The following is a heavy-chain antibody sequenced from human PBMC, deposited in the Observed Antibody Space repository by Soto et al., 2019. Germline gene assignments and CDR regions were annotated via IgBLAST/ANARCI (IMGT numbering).Heavy chain of an antibody. CDR3: ARGMYGSGSYYIGDAFDM. D-gene: IGHD3-10*01. Sequence: EVQPVESGGGLIQPGGSLRLSCAVSGFTVSYNYMNWVRQAPGKGLEWVSVIYRGGDTFYADSVKGRFTISRDNSKNTLYLQMNSLRAEDTAVYYCARGMYGSGSYYIGDAFDMWGQGTMVTVSS. V-gene: IGHV3-53*01. CDR2: IYRGGDT. J-gene: IGHJ3*02. CDR1: GFTVSYNY.